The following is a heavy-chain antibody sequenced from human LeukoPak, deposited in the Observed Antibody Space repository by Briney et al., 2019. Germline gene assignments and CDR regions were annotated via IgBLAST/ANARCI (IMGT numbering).Heavy chain of an antibody. V-gene: IGHV3-21*01. CDR3: ARGLYYYDSSGYYFAAFDI. J-gene: IGHJ3*02. CDR2: ISSSSCYI. Sequence: GGSLRLSCAASGFTFSSYSMNWVRQAPGKGLEWVSSISSSSCYIYYADSVKGRFTISRDNAKNSLYLQMNSLRAEDTAVYYCARGLYYYDSSGYYFAAFDIWGQGTMVTVSS. CDR1: GFTFSSYS. D-gene: IGHD3-22*01.